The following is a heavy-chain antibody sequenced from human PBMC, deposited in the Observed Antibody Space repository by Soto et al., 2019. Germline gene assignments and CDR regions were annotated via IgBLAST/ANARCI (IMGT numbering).Heavy chain of an antibody. CDR2: IYYSGST. CDR1: GGSISSYY. CDR3: ARRYGYAFDI. D-gene: IGHD4-17*01. Sequence: SETLSLTCTVSGGSISSYYWSWIRQPPGKGLEWIGYIYYSGSTNYNPSLKSRVTISVDTSKNQFSLKLSSVTAADTAVYYCARRYGYAFDIWGQGTVVTVSS. J-gene: IGHJ3*02. V-gene: IGHV4-59*01.